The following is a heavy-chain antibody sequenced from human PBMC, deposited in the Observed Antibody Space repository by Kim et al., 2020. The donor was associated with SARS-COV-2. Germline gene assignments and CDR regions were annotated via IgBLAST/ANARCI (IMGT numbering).Heavy chain of an antibody. CDR1: GGSISSSSYY. CDR3: ARHPRLYQLLNLYYYYGMDV. D-gene: IGHD2-2*01. Sequence: SETLSLTCTVSGGSISSSSYYWGWIRQPPGKGLEWIGSIYYSGSTYYNPSLKSRVTISVDTSKNQFSLKLSSVTAADTSVYYCARHPRLYQLLNLYYYYGMDVWGQGTTVTVSS. CDR2: IYYSGST. V-gene: IGHV4-39*01. J-gene: IGHJ6*02.